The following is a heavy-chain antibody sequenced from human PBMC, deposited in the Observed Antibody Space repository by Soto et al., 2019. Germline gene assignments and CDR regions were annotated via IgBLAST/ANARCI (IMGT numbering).Heavy chain of an antibody. Sequence: QVQLQESGPGLVKPSQTLSLTCTVSGGSISSGGYYWSWIRQHPGKGLEGIGYIYYSGSTYYNPSIKSRVTISVDTSKNQFSLKLSSVTAADTAVYYCARVTKYWDSSGNWFDPWGQGTLVTVSS. CDR2: IYYSGST. CDR1: GGSISSGGYY. J-gene: IGHJ5*02. D-gene: IGHD3-22*01. V-gene: IGHV4-31*03. CDR3: ARVTKYWDSSGNWFDP.